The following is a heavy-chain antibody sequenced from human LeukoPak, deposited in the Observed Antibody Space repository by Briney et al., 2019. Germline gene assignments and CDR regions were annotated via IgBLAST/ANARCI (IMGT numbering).Heavy chain of an antibody. D-gene: IGHD3-10*01. J-gene: IGHJ4*02. CDR2: ITASSTGT. CDR1: GFRFSSYA. V-gene: IGHV3-21*01. CDR3: ARGPRGSFDY. Sequence: GGSLRLSCGASGFRFSSYAMNWVRQAPGKGLEWVSGITASSTGTYYEDSVKGRFTISRDNAKNSLYLQMNSLGADDTAVYYCARGPRGSFDYWGQGTLVTVSS.